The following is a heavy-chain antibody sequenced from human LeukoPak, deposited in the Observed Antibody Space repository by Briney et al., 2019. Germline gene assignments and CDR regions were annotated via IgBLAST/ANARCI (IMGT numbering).Heavy chain of an antibody. Sequence: ASVKVSCKASGYTFTSYGISWVRQAPGQGLEWMGWISAYDGNTNYAQKLQGRVTMTTDTSTSTAYMELRSLRSDDTAVYYCAREPHYYDSSGSNDAFDIWGRGTMVTVSS. CDR3: AREPHYYDSSGSNDAFDI. CDR1: GYTFTSYG. CDR2: ISAYDGNT. D-gene: IGHD3-22*01. V-gene: IGHV1-18*01. J-gene: IGHJ3*02.